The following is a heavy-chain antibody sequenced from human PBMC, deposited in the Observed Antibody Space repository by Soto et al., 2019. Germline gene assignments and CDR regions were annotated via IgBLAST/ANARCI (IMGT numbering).Heavy chain of an antibody. J-gene: IGHJ5*02. CDR3: ARYQIGEGFTA. Sequence: ASVKVSCKASGYTYTNLDINWVRQASGQGLEWMGWMNPHSDTGFAQKFQGRVTLTRDTPTSTVYMELTSLRFDDTAVYYCARYQIGEGFTAWGQGTPVTVSS. CDR1: GYTYTNLD. CDR2: MNPHSDT. V-gene: IGHV1-8*01.